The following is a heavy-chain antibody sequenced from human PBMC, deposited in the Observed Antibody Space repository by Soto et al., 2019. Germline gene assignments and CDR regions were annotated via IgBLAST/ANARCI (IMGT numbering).Heavy chain of an antibody. CDR2: IYHSGST. V-gene: IGHV4-4*02. D-gene: IGHD3-22*01. CDR1: GGSISSSNW. J-gene: IGHJ6*03. Sequence: SETLSLTCAVSGGSISSSNWWSWVRQPPGKGLEWIGEIYHSGSTNYNPSFKSRVTISVDKSKNQFSLKLSSVTAADTAVYYCASKNDTNYYYMDVWGKGTTVTVSS. CDR3: ASKNDTNYYYMDV.